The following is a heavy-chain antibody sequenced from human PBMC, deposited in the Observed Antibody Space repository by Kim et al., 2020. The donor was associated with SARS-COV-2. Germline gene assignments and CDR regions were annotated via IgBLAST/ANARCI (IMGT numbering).Heavy chain of an antibody. D-gene: IGHD2-2*01. Sequence: GGSLRLSCAASGFTFGDYAMHWVRQAPGKGLEWVSGISWNSGSIGYADSVKGRFTISRDNAKNSLYLQMNSLRAEDTALYYCAKGEMATYAHPSDYWGQGTLVTVSS. CDR1: GFTFGDYA. J-gene: IGHJ4*02. CDR2: ISWNSGSI. V-gene: IGHV3-9*01. CDR3: AKGEMATYAHPSDY.